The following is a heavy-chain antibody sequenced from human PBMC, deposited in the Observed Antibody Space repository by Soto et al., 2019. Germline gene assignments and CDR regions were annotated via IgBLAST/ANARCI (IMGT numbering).Heavy chain of an antibody. CDR1: GVSFSGYY. D-gene: IGHD4-17*01. Sequence: PSETLSLTCAVYGVSFSGYYWSWIRQPPGKGLEWIGEINHSGSTNYNPSLKSRVNISVDTSKNQFSLKLSSVTAADTAVYYCARDAYGDSMPWGQGTLVTVSS. V-gene: IGHV4-34*01. CDR2: INHSGST. J-gene: IGHJ5*02. CDR3: ARDAYGDSMP.